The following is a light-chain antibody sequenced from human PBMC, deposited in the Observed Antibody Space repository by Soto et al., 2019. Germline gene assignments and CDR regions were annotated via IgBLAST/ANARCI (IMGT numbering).Light chain of an antibody. V-gene: IGKV1-5*03. CDR2: RAA. J-gene: IGKJ1*01. CDR3: QQYNDYPWT. Sequence: DIQMTQSPSTLSAAVGDRVTMTCRASQTANTWLAWFQQKPGKAPKVLIYRAANLESGVPSRFSGSGSGTEFPLTISSLQPDDIATYYCQQYNDYPWTFGQGTKVEIK. CDR1: QTANTW.